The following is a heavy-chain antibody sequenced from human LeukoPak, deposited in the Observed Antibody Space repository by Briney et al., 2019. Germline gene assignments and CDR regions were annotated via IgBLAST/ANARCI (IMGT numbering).Heavy chain of an antibody. D-gene: IGHD6-13*01. CDR2: ISYDGSNK. V-gene: IGHV3-30-3*01. Sequence: HPGRSLRLSCAASGFTFSSYAMHWVRQAPGKGLEWVAVISYDGSNKYYADSVKGRFTISRDNAKNSLYLQMNSLRAEDTALYYCAKDIRGGESSSWNNFDYWGQGTLVTVSP. CDR1: GFTFSSYA. J-gene: IGHJ4*02. CDR3: AKDIRGGESSSWNNFDY.